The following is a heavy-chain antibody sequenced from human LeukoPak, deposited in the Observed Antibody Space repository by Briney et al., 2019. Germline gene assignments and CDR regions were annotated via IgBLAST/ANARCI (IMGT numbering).Heavy chain of an antibody. Sequence: SETLSLTCAVSGGSISSGGYSWRWIRQPPGKGLEWIGYIYHSGSTYYNPSLKSRVTISVDRSKNQFSLKLSSVTAADTAVYYCARAYGDYHPSDDAFDIWGQGTIVTVSS. D-gene: IGHD4-17*01. CDR3: ARAYGDYHPSDDAFDI. J-gene: IGHJ3*02. V-gene: IGHV4-30-2*01. CDR1: GGSISSGGYS. CDR2: IYHSGST.